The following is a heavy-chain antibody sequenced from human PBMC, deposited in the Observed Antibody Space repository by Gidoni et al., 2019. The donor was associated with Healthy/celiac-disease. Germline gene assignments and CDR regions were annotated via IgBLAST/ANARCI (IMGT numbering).Heavy chain of an antibody. V-gene: IGHV4-38-2*02. J-gene: IGHJ5*02. CDR1: GYSISSGYY. Sequence: QVQLQESGPVLVKPSDTLSLTCTVSGYSISSGYYWGWIRQPPGKGLEWIGSIYHSGSTYYNPSLKSRVTISVDTSKNQFSLKLSAVTAADTAVYYGARDIKQQLVVFAWRREDNWFDPWGKGTLVTVSS. CDR2: IYHSGST. CDR3: ARDIKQQLVVFAWRREDNWFDP. D-gene: IGHD6-13*01.